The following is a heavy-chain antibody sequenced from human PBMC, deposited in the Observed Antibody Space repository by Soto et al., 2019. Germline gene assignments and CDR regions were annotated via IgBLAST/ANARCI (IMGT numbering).Heavy chain of an antibody. CDR1: GFTFSNYA. CDR3: ARGTYGSGNFLEYFHP. Sequence: EVQLLESGGGLVQPGGSLRLSCAASGFTFSNYAMSWVRQAPEKGLEWVSAISTSGSATYYADSVKGLFTISRDNSKNTLDLQMNSLRAEDTAVYYCARGTYGSGNFLEYFHPWGQGTLVTVSS. D-gene: IGHD3-10*01. J-gene: IGHJ1*01. CDR2: ISTSGSAT. V-gene: IGHV3-23*01.